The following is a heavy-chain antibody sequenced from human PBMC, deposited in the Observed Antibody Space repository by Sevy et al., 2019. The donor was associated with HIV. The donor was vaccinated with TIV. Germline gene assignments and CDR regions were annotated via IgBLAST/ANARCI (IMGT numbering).Heavy chain of an antibody. V-gene: IGHV3-11*01. Sequence: GGSLRLSCAASGFTFSDYYMSWIRQAPGKGLEWVSYISSSGSTIYYADSVKGRFTISRDNAKNSLYLQMNSLRAEDTAVYYCARDIHWQWLARSNGMDVWGQGTTVTVSS. CDR2: ISSSGSTI. J-gene: IGHJ6*02. CDR3: ARDIHWQWLARSNGMDV. CDR1: GFTFSDYY. D-gene: IGHD6-19*01.